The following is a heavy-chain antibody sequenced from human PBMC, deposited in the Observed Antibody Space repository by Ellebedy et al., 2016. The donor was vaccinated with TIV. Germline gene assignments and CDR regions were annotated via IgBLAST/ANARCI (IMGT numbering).Heavy chain of an antibody. V-gene: IGHV3-23*01. Sequence: GESLKISCAASGFTFSFYAMTWARQAPGKGLEWVSAISGSGRNTHYADSLKDRFTVSRDNSKNTLYLQMNSLRVEDTAIYYCARDRITGVGMWYFDLWGRGTLVTVSS. CDR2: ISGSGRNT. J-gene: IGHJ2*01. D-gene: IGHD1-14*01. CDR1: GFTFSFYA. CDR3: ARDRITGVGMWYFDL.